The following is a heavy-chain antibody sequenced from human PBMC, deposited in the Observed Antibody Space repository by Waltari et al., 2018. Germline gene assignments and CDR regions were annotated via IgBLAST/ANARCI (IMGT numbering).Heavy chain of an antibody. J-gene: IGHJ5*02. V-gene: IGHV4-34*02. D-gene: IGHD3-10*01. CDR3: ARGGVPDYYGSGSPYRNWFDP. Sequence: QVHLKQWGAGTLKPSDTLSLTCGVHGGSFSGYHWTWVRQSPGKGLEWIGEINNGGVTKYSPSLKSRVTISVDASKNEFSLVVRSVTAADTAVYYCARGGVPDYYGSGSPYRNWFDPWGQGTLVTVSS. CDR1: GGSFSGYH. CDR2: INNGGVT.